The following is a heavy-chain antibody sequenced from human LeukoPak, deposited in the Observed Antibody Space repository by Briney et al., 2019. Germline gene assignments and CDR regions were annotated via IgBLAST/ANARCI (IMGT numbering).Heavy chain of an antibody. Sequence: GASVKVSCKASGYTFTSYGISWVRQAPGQGLEWMGWISAYNGNTNYAQKLQGRVTMTTDTSTSTAYMELRSLRSDDTAVYYCARYRRSLSPAGRPGPRFDPWGQGTLVTVSS. CDR3: ARYRRSLSPAGRPGPRFDP. J-gene: IGHJ5*02. D-gene: IGHD1-26*01. CDR1: GYTFTSYG. V-gene: IGHV1-18*01. CDR2: ISAYNGNT.